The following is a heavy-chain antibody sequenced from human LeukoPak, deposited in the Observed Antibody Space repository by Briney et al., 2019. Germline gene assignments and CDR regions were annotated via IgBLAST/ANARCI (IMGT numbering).Heavy chain of an antibody. V-gene: IGHV4-30-4*01. J-gene: IGHJ5*02. CDR3: ARVNGAAAGNWFDP. CDR1: GGSISSGDYY. D-gene: IGHD6-13*01. CDR2: MYYSGST. Sequence: SETLSLTCTVPGGSISSGDYYWSWIRQPPGKGLEWIGYMYYSGSTYYSPPLKSRVTISVDTSKNQFSLKLSSVTAADTAVYYCARVNGAAAGNWFDPWGQGTLVTVSS.